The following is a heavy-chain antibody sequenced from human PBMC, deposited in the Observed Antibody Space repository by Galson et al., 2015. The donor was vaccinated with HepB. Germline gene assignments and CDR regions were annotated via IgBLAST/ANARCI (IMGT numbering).Heavy chain of an antibody. Sequence: SLRLSCAASGFTFSSYSMNWVRQAPGKGLEWVSSISSSSSYIYYTDSVKGRFTISRDNAKNSLYLQMNSLRAEDTAVYYCARDQGYCSGGSCYSFDYWGQGTLVTVSS. CDR2: ISSSSSYI. CDR3: ARDQGYCSGGSCYSFDY. CDR1: GFTFSSYS. D-gene: IGHD2-15*01. V-gene: IGHV3-21*01. J-gene: IGHJ4*02.